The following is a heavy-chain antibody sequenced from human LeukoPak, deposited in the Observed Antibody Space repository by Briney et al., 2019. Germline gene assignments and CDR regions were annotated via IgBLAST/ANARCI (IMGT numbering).Heavy chain of an antibody. D-gene: IGHD3-22*01. Sequence: GGSLRLSCAASGFTFSGYYMSWVRQAPGKGLEWVSYISSSGITINYADSMKGRLTLSTDTAKNSLYVQLDSLRAEDTAVYYCARGNTWLYYWGQGTLVTGSS. CDR2: ISSSGITI. V-gene: IGHV3-11*04. J-gene: IGHJ4*01. CDR1: GFTFSGYY. CDR3: ARGNTWLYY.